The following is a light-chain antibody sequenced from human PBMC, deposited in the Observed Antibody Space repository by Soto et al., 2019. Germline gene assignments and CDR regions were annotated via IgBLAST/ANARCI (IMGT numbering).Light chain of an antibody. J-gene: IGKJ1*01. CDR3: QQYNNWPQT. Sequence: EIVMTQSPATLSVSPGERATLSCRASQSVSSNLAWYQQKPGQAPRLLIYGSSTSPTGIPAMFSGSWSGTEFTLTISRLQYEDFAVYYWQQYNNWPQTFGQGTKVEIK. V-gene: IGKV3-15*01. CDR2: GSS. CDR1: QSVSSN.